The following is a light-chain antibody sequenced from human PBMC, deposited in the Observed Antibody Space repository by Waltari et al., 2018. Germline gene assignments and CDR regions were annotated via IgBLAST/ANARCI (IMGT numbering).Light chain of an antibody. CDR2: LVS. CDR3: MQALQTPFYT. CDR1: QSLLNSNGYNY. V-gene: IGKV2-28*01. Sequence: DIVLTQSPLSLPVIPGEPASISCRSSQSLLNSNGYNYLDWYLQTPGQSPQLLIFLVSHRASGGPDRFSGSGSGTDLTLTISRVEAEDFGVYYCMQALQTPFYTFGPGTKLEIK. J-gene: IGKJ2*01.